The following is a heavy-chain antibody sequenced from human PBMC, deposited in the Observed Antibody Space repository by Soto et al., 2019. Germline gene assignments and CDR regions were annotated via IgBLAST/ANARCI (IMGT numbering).Heavy chain of an antibody. Sequence: EVQLLESGGGLVQPGGSLRLSCAASGFTFSSYAMSWVRQAPGKGLEWVSAISGSGGSTYYADSVKGRFTISRDNSKNTMYLQMNSLRAEDTAVYYCAKRPKGGEGVSEYWGQGTLVTVSS. CDR3: AKRPKGGEGVSEY. CDR2: ISGSGGST. V-gene: IGHV3-23*01. D-gene: IGHD3-16*01. J-gene: IGHJ4*02. CDR1: GFTFSSYA.